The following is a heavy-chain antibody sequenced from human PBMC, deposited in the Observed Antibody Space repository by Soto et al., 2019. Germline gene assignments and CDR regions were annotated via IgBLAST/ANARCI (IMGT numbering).Heavy chain of an antibody. CDR1: GFTFSSYS. D-gene: IGHD1-7*01. V-gene: IGHV3-48*01. CDR2: ISSSSSTI. J-gene: IGHJ4*02. CDR3: ARGNPRPTETIRYFDY. Sequence: GGSLRLSCAASGFTFSSYSMNWVRQAPGKGLEWVSYISSSSSTIYYADSVKGRFTISRDNAKNSLYLQMNSLRAEDTAVYYCARGNPRPTETIRYFDYWGQGTLVTSPQ.